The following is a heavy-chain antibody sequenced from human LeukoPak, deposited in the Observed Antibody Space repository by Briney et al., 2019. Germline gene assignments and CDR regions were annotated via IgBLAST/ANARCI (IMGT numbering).Heavy chain of an antibody. V-gene: IGHV1-46*01. D-gene: IGHD2-2*01. CDR2: INPSGGST. Sequence: ASVKASCKASGYTFTGYYMHWVRQAPGQGLEWMGIINPSGGSTSYAQKFQGRVTMTRDTPTSTVYMELSSLRSEDTAVYYCARVCHQRGNWFDPWGQGTLVTVSS. CDR3: ARVCHQRGNWFDP. J-gene: IGHJ5*02. CDR1: GYTFTGYY.